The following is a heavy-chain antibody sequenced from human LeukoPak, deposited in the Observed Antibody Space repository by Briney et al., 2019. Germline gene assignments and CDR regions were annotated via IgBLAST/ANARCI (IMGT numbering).Heavy chain of an antibody. CDR1: GYTFTSYG. V-gene: IGHV1-18*01. CDR2: ISAYNGNT. D-gene: IGHD2-15*01. J-gene: IGHJ5*02. Sequence: ASVKVSCKASGYTFTSYGISWVRQAPGQGLEWMGWISAYNGNTYYAQKLQGRVTMTTDTSTSTAYMELRSLRSDDTAVYYCARAGYYCSGGSCYDWFDPWGQGTLVTVSS. CDR3: ARAGYYCSGGSCYDWFDP.